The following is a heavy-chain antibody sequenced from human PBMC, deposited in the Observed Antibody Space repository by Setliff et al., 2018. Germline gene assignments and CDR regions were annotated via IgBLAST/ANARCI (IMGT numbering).Heavy chain of an antibody. J-gene: IGHJ5*01. Sequence: SETLSLTCTVSGGSISSGNFYWGWVRQPAGKGLEWIGHLYSSGITNYKPSLESRVTMSVDTSKNHFSLRLTSMTAADTAVYYCVRERRGPEAGTDSWGQGTLVTVSS. CDR2: LYSSGIT. D-gene: IGHD6-19*01. CDR3: VRERRGPEAGTDS. V-gene: IGHV4-61*09. CDR1: GGSISSGNFY.